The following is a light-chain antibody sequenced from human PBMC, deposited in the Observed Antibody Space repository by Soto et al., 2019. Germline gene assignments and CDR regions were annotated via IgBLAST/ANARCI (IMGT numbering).Light chain of an antibody. Sequence: QSALTQPPSVSGSPGQSVTISCTGTKNDIGGYDFVSWYQHHPGKAPRLIIYEVVQRPSGVPDRFSGSKSGNTASLTVSRFEAADEADCFCRSSAVSNNYVFGNGKKVTVL. CDR3: RSSAVSNNYV. V-gene: IGLV2-8*01. CDR1: KNDIGGYDF. J-gene: IGLJ1*01. CDR2: EVV.